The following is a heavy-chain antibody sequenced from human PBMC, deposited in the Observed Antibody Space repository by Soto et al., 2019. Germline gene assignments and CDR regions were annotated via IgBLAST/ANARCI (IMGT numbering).Heavy chain of an antibody. J-gene: IGHJ6*02. V-gene: IGHV4-59*01. Sequence: PSDTLSLTCTVSGGSISIYYWSWIGQPPGKGLEWIGYIYYSGSTNYNPSLKSRVTISVDTSKNQFSLKLSSVTAADTAVYYCAKLLVGAMDYYYYGMDVWGQGTTVTVSS. CDR2: IYYSGST. D-gene: IGHD1-26*01. CDR1: GGSISIYY. CDR3: AKLLVGAMDYYYYGMDV.